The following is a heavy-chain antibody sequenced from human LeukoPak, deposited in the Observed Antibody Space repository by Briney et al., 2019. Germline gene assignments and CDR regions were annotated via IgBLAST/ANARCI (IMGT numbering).Heavy chain of an antibody. Sequence: GSLRLSCTASGFTFGDYLMSWFRQAPGKGLEWIGFISGGTTEYAASVKGRFTISRDDSTSIAYLQMNSLTTEDTAVYYCSRGSGRLSVYWGQGTLVTVSS. CDR1: GFTFGDYL. V-gene: IGHV3-49*03. CDR2: ISGGTT. J-gene: IGHJ4*02. D-gene: IGHD6-19*01. CDR3: SRGSGRLSVY.